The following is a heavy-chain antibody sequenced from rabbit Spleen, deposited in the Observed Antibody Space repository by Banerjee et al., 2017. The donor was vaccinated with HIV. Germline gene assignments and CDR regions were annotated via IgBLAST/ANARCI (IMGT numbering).Heavy chain of an antibody. CDR3: ARDTGTSFSTYGMDL. J-gene: IGHJ6*01. CDR1: GVSFSDSSY. D-gene: IGHD8-1*01. V-gene: IGHV1S45*01. CDR2: IAGSSSGFT. Sequence: QEQLEESGGDLVKPGASLTLTCIASGVSFSDSSYMCWVRQAPGKGLEWISCIAGSSSGFTYSATWAKGRFTCSKTPSTTVTLQMTSLTVADTATYFCARDTGTSFSTYGMDLWGPGTLVTVS.